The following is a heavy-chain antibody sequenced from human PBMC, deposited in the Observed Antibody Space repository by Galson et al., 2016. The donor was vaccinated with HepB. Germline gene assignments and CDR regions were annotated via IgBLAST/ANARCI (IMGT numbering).Heavy chain of an antibody. V-gene: IGHV3-9*01. CDR1: GFNFDDSA. CDR3: VKGPGMAVDKYYFDY. J-gene: IGHJ4*02. CDR2: ISWNSGNI. D-gene: IGHD6-19*01. Sequence: SLRLSCAASGFNFDDSAMHWVRQAPGKGLEWVSSISWNSGNIDYADSVKGRFTLSRDNAKDSLYLQMNSLRPEDTALYYCVKGPGMAVDKYYFDYWGQGTLVTVSS.